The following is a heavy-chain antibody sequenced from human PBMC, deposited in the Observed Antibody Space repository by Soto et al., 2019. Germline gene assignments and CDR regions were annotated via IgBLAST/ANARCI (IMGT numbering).Heavy chain of an antibody. J-gene: IGHJ1*01. CDR2: IYYTGST. V-gene: IGHV4-31*03. CDR3: ARIVDTVMVGPDELVEI. D-gene: IGHD5-18*01. Sequence: QVQLQESGPGLVKPSQTLSLTCTVSGDSINSRGYYWSWLRQKPGKGPEWVGYIYYTGSTYSNPSLQDRVSISVDTSRTHFSLNLTSVTAADTAVYYCARIVDTVMVGPDELVEIWGQGTLVTVSS. CDR1: GDSINSRGYY.